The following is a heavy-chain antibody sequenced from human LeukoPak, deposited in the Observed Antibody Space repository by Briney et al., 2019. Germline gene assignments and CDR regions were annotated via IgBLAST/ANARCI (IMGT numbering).Heavy chain of an antibody. CDR2: INHSGST. CDR1: GGSSSGYY. V-gene: IGHV4-34*01. D-gene: IGHD3-22*01. J-gene: IGHJ3*02. CDR3: ARRDSDSSGYYGDGAFDI. Sequence: SETLSLTCAVYGGSSSGYYWSWIRQPPGKGLEWIGEINHSGSTNYNPSLKSRVTISVDTSKNQFSLKLSSVTAADTAVYYCARRDSDSSGYYGDGAFDIWGQGTMVTVSS.